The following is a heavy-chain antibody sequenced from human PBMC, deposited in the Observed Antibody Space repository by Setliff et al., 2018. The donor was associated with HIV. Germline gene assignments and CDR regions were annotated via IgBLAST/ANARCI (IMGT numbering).Heavy chain of an antibody. Sequence: PSETLSLTCTVSGGSISSHYWRWIRQPPGKGLEWIGDVSHTGSTNYNPSLKSRITISADTPKNQFSLKLSSVTAADTAVYYCARESELRRIDSWGQGTLVTVSS. CDR2: VSHTGST. V-gene: IGHV4-34*01. D-gene: IGHD1-1*01. CDR1: GGSISSHY. CDR3: ARESELRRIDS. J-gene: IGHJ4*02.